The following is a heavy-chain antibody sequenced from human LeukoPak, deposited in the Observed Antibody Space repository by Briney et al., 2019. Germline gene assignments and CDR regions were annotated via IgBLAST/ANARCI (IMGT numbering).Heavy chain of an antibody. CDR2: IYYSGST. V-gene: IGHV4-30-4*08. CDR3: ARALRDGYNYYFDY. CDR1: GGSISSGDYY. Sequence: PSQTLSLTCTVSGGSISSGDYYWSWIRQPPGKGLEWIGYIYYSGSTYYNPSLKSRVTISVDTSKNQFSLKLSSVTAADTAVYYCARALRDGYNYYFDYWGQGTLVTVSS. D-gene: IGHD5-24*01. J-gene: IGHJ4*02.